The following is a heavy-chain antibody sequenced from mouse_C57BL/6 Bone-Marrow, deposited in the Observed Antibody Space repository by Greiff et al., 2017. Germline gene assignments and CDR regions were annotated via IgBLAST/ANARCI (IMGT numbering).Heavy chain of an antibody. CDR1: GYTFTSYW. Sequence: QVQLQQPGTELVKPGASVKLSCKASGYTFTSYWMHWVKQRPGQGLEWIGNINPSDGGTNYNEKFKSKATLTVYKSSSTAYMQLSSLTSEDSAVYYWARGSSEGAMDYWGQGTSVTVSS. D-gene: IGHD3-2*02. CDR3: ARGSSEGAMDY. CDR2: INPSDGGT. J-gene: IGHJ4*01. V-gene: IGHV1-53*01.